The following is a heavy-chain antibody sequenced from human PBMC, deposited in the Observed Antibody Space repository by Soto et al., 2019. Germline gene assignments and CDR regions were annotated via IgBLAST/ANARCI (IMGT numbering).Heavy chain of an antibody. CDR3: AREGDCSRRTCFGGSDFDY. D-gene: IGHD3-16*01. J-gene: IGHJ4*02. CDR2: ITPILDIS. V-gene: IGHV1-69*04. Sequence: ASVKVSCKPPGGTFNTYAIIWVRQAPGQGFEWMGRITPILDISKVAQKFQGRVTITADKTTSTAYLELNSLRSGDTAIYYCAREGDCSRRTCFGGSDFDYWGQGTAVTVSS. CDR1: GGTFNTYA.